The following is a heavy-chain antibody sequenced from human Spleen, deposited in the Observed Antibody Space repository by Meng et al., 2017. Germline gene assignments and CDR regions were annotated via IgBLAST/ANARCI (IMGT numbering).Heavy chain of an antibody. V-gene: IGHV3-21*01. CDR2: ISSSSSYI. CDR3: ARDRNWNDEIDY. CDR1: GFTFSSYS. Sequence: GESLKISCAASGFTFSSYSMNWVRQAPGKGLEWVSSISSSSSYIYYADSVKGRFTISRDNAKNSLYLQMNSLRAEDTAVYYCARDRNWNDEIDYWGQGTLVTVSS. J-gene: IGHJ4*02. D-gene: IGHD1-1*01.